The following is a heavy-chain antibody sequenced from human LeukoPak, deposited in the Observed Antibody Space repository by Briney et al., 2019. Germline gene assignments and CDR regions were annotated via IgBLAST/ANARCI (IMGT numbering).Heavy chain of an antibody. CDR3: ARTGDSGSYEFDY. D-gene: IGHD3-10*01. J-gene: IGHJ4*02. CDR1: GFTFSSYD. V-gene: IGHV3-23*01. Sequence: GGSLRLSCAASGFTFSSYDMSWVRQAPGKGLEWVSSITSSGGSIYYADSVKGRFTISRDNPKNTLYLQMNSLRAEDTAVYYCARTGDSGSYEFDYWGQGTLVTVSS. CDR2: ITSSGGSI.